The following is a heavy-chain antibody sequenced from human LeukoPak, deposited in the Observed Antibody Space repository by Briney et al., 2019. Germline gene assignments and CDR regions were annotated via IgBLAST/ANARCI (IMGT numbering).Heavy chain of an antibody. Sequence: GGSLRLSCAASGFTFSSYSMNWVRQAPGKGLEWVSYISSSSSTIYYADSVKGRFTISRDNAKNSLYLQMNSLRAEDTAVYYCAKSGSDYYDSSGIYFDYWGQGTLVTVSS. CDR2: ISSSSSTI. CDR3: AKSGSDYYDSSGIYFDY. D-gene: IGHD3-22*01. CDR1: GFTFSSYS. J-gene: IGHJ4*02. V-gene: IGHV3-48*01.